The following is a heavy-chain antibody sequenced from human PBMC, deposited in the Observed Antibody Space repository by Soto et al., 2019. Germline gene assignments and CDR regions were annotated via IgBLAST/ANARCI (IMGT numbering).Heavy chain of an antibody. J-gene: IGHJ5*02. CDR2: IIPIPGIA. CDR1: GGTFSSYT. V-gene: IGHV1-69*02. Sequence: QVQLVQSGAEVKKPGSSVKVSCKASGGTFSSYTISWVRQAPGQGLEWMGRIIPIPGIANYAQKSQGRVTITADKATSTAYMELSSLSSEDTAVYYCARVLSSGYYYACFDPWGQGTLVTVSS. D-gene: IGHD3-22*01. CDR3: ARVLSSGYYYACFDP.